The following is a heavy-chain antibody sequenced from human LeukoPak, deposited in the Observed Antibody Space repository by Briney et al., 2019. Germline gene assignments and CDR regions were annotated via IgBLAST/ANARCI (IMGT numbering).Heavy chain of an antibody. D-gene: IGHD1-26*01. Sequence: ASVKVSCKASGYTFINYGISWVRQAPGQGLEWMGWISPYNGSTKYLQKFQGRVTMITDTSTSTAYMEVRSLRSDDTAVYYCAREESIGSYQFLHDNWGQGTLVTVSS. CDR2: ISPYNGST. V-gene: IGHV1-18*01. J-gene: IGHJ4*02. CDR1: GYTFINYG. CDR3: AREESIGSYQFLHDN.